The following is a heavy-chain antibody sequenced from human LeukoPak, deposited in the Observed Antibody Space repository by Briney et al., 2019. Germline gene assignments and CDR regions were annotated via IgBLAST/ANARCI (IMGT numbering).Heavy chain of an antibody. J-gene: IGHJ6*03. D-gene: IGHD3-3*01. CDR2: IKQDGSEK. CDR3: AREGPVLRFLEWSYYMDV. Sequence: GGSLRLSCAASGFTFSSYWMSWVRQAPGKGLEWVANIKQDGSEKYYVDSVKGRFTISRDNAKNSLYLQMNSLRAEDTAVYYCAREGPVLRFLEWSYYMDVWGKGTTVTVSS. V-gene: IGHV3-7*01. CDR1: GFTFSSYW.